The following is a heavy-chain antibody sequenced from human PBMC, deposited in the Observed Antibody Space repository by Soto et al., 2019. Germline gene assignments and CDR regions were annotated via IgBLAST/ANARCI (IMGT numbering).Heavy chain of an antibody. V-gene: IGHV1-18*01. CDR1: GYTFTSYG. CDR3: ARGGIRSSGWSTPDAFDI. D-gene: IGHD6-19*01. CDR2: ISAYNGNT. Sequence: ASVKVSCKASGYTFTSYGISWVRQAPGQGLEWMGWISAYNGNTNYAQKLQGRVTMTTDTSTSTAYMELRSLRSDDTAVYYCARGGIRSSGWSTPDAFDIWGQGTMVTVSS. J-gene: IGHJ3*02.